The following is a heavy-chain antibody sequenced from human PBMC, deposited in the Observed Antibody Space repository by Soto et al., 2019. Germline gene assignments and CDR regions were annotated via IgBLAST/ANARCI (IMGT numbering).Heavy chain of an antibody. J-gene: IGHJ5*02. V-gene: IGHV1-3*01. D-gene: IGHD2-2*01. CDR3: ARDEAGYCSSTSCYGPWFDP. CDR1: GYTFTSYA. Sequence: ASVKVSCKASGYTFTSYAMHWVRQAPGQRLEWMGWINAGNGNTKYSQKFQGRVTITRDTSASTAYMELSSLRSEDTAVYYCARDEAGYCSSTSCYGPWFDPWGLGTLVTVSS. CDR2: INAGNGNT.